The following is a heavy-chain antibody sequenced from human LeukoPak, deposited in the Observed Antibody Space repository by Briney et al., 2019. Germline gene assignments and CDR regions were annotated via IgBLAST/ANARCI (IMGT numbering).Heavy chain of an antibody. D-gene: IGHD3-22*01. Sequence: ASVKVSCKASGYTFTSYDINWVRQATGQGLEWMGWISPYNGDTNYAQKFQGRVTMTTDTSTSTAYMELRSLTSDDTAVYFCAREGEYFYDSTGYYSWDFWGQGTLVTVSS. J-gene: IGHJ4*02. CDR3: AREGEYFYDSTGYYSWDF. V-gene: IGHV1-18*01. CDR2: ISPYNGDT. CDR1: GYTFTSYD.